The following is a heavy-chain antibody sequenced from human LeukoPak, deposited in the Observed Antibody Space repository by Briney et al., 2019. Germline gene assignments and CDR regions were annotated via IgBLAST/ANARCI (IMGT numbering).Heavy chain of an antibody. J-gene: IGHJ4*02. CDR1: GGSFSGYY. CDR2: INRRGST. V-gene: IGHV4-34*01. CDR3: ARLLPDSSGYYMYFDY. D-gene: IGHD3-22*01. Sequence: SETLSLTCAVYGGSFSGYYWSWIRQPPGKGLEWIGEINRRGSTNYNPSLKSRVTISVDTSKNQFSRKLSSVTGADTAVYYCARLLPDSSGYYMYFDYWGQGTLVTVSS.